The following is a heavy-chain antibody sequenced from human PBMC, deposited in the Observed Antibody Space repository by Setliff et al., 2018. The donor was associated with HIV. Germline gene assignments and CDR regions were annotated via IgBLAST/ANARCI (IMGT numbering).Heavy chain of an antibody. Sequence: ASVKVSCKASGYTFTSYYMHWVRQAPGQGLEWMGIINPSGGSTSYAQKFQGRVTMTRDTSTSTVYMELSSLRSGDTAVYYCARAGVVVAATSYYYGMDVWGQGTTVTVSS. D-gene: IGHD2-15*01. CDR3: ARAGVVVAATSYYYGMDV. V-gene: IGHV1-46*01. CDR2: INPSGGST. J-gene: IGHJ6*02. CDR1: GYTFTSYY.